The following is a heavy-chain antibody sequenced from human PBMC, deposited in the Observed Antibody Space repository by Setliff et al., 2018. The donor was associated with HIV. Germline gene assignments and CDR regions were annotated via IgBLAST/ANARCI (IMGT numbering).Heavy chain of an antibody. J-gene: IGHJ3*02. Sequence: SETLSLTCTVSGDSITSSSYYWGWIRQPPGKGLEWIGSIYYTGSTSYNPSLTSRVSISVDTSTSQFSLKLISVTAADTAVYYCARHPLSRRRRTTVTTAGAFDIWGQGTKVTVSS. CDR1: GDSITSSSYY. CDR3: ARHPLSRRRRTTVTTAGAFDI. V-gene: IGHV4-39*01. D-gene: IGHD4-17*01. CDR2: IYYTGST.